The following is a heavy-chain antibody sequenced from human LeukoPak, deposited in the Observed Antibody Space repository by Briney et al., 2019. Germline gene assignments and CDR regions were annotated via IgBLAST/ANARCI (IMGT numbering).Heavy chain of an antibody. V-gene: IGHV3-15*01. J-gene: IGHJ5*02. CDR3: TTDFIAAAGTGFDP. CDR1: GFTFSNAW. CDR2: IKSKTDGGTT. Sequence: KAGGSLRLSCAASGFTFSNAWMSWVRQAPGKGLEWVGRIKSKTDGGTTDYVAPVKGRFTISRDDSKNTLYLQMNSLKTEDTAVYYCTTDFIAAAGTGFDPWGQGTLVTVSS. D-gene: IGHD6-13*01.